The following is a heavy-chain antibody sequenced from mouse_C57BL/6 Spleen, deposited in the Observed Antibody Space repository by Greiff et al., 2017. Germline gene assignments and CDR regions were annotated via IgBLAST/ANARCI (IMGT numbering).Heavy chain of an antibody. V-gene: IGHV14-4*01. CDR1: GFNIKDDY. J-gene: IGHJ1*03. Sequence: PLQQSGAELVRPGASVKLSCTASGFNIKDDYMHWVKQRPEQGLEWIGWIDPENGDTEYASKFQGKATITADTSSNTAYLQLSSLTSEDTAVYYCTTGDVEYFDVWGTGTTVTVSS. CDR3: TTGDVEYFDV. D-gene: IGHD3-3*01. CDR2: IDPENGDT.